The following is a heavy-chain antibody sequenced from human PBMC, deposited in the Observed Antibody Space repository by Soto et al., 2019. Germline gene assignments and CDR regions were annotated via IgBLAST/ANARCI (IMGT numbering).Heavy chain of an antibody. CDR3: ARDRESSSDYYYYGMDV. D-gene: IGHD6-13*01. Sequence: SQTLSLTCAISVDIVSSNSAAWNCIRQSPSRGLEWLGRTYYRSKWYNDYAVSVKSRITINPDTSKNQFSLQLNSVTPEDTAVYYCARDRESSSDYYYYGMDVWGQGTTVTVSS. CDR2: TYYRSKWYN. CDR1: VDIVSSNSAA. J-gene: IGHJ6*02. V-gene: IGHV6-1*01.